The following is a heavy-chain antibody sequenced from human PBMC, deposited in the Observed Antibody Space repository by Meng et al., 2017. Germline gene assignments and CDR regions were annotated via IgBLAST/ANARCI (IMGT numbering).Heavy chain of an antibody. CDR3: AKDGYCSSTRCYFSYYYYGMAV. Sequence: SLKISCSASGFTFYDHAMHWVRQAPGKGLEWVSAISWNSGSIGYADSVKGRFTISRDNAKNSLYLQRNSLRAEDTALYYCAKDGYCSSTRCYFSYYYYGMAVWGQGTTVTVSS. V-gene: IGHV3-9*01. D-gene: IGHD2-2*01. CDR2: ISWNSGSI. CDR1: GFTFYDHA. J-gene: IGHJ6*02.